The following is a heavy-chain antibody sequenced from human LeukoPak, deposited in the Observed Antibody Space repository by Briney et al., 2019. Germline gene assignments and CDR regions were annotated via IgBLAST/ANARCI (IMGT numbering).Heavy chain of an antibody. V-gene: IGHV3-23*01. Sequence: GGSLRLSCAASGFAFSTYAMGWVRQAPGKGLEWVSSISGRGDITYYGDSMKGRFTISRDNSKNTLYLQMNSLRAEGTAIYYCAKPGSGWYAFDYWGQGTLVTVSS. J-gene: IGHJ4*02. D-gene: IGHD6-19*01. CDR1: GFAFSTYA. CDR3: AKPGSGWYAFDY. CDR2: ISGRGDIT.